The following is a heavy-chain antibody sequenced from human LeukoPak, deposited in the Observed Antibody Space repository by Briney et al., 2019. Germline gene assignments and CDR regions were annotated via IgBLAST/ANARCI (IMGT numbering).Heavy chain of an antibody. J-gene: IGHJ6*03. CDR3: ARELVVGYGSGSYPPYYYYYMDV. V-gene: IGHV1-2*02. CDR1: GYTFTGYY. CDR2: INPNSGGT. D-gene: IGHD3-10*01. Sequence: ASVKVSCKASGYTFTGYYMHWVRQAPGQGLEWMGWINPNSGGTNYAQKFQGRVTMTRDTSISTAYVELSRLRSDDTAVYYCARELVVGYGSGSYPPYYYYYMDVWGKGTTVTISS.